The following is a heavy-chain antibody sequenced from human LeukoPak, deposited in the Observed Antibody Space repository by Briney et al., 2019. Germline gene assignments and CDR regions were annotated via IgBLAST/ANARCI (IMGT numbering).Heavy chain of an antibody. J-gene: IGHJ4*02. CDR2: ISSSGSTI. Sequence: GGSLRLSCAASGFTFSDYYMSWIRQAPGKGLEWVSYISSSGSTIYYADSVKGRFTISRDNAKNPLYLQMNSLRAEDTAVYYCAKVGYSSSWYRSGYFDYWGQGTLVTVSS. CDR3: AKVGYSSSWYRSGYFDY. V-gene: IGHV3-11*01. CDR1: GFTFSDYY. D-gene: IGHD6-13*01.